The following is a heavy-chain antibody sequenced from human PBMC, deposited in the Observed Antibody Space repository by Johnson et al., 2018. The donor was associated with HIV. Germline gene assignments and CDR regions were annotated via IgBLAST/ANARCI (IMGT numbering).Heavy chain of an antibody. CDR2: ISYDVSYK. V-gene: IGHV3-30-3*01. J-gene: IGHJ3*02. CDR3: AGAYYYDSSGYYDAFDI. Sequence: VQLVESGGGVVQPGRSLRLSCAASGFTFSSYAMHWVRQAPGKGLEWVAVISYDVSYKYYADSVNGRFPISRANSTNTLYLQMNSLRAEDTAVYYCAGAYYYDSSGYYDAFDIWGQGTMVTVSS. CDR1: GFTFSSYA. D-gene: IGHD3-22*01.